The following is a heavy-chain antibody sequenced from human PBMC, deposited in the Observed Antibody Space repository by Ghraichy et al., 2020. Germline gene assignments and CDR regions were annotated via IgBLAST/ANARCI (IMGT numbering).Heavy chain of an antibody. CDR1: GASIRSPDYF. Sequence: SQTLSLTCTVSGASIRSPDYFWGWVRQPAGKGLEWVGSAFYSRTDYYNPSLKSRVAVSVDTSKNQFSLKLTSVTAADSGLYFCTRHSSGTLQWYYRGVDVWGQGTTVIVSS. CDR2: AFYSRTD. CDR3: TRHSSGTLQWYYRGVDV. J-gene: IGHJ6*02. D-gene: IGHD6-19*01. V-gene: IGHV4-39*01.